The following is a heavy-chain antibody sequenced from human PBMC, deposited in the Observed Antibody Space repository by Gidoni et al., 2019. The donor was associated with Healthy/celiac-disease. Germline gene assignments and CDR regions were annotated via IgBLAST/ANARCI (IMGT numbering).Heavy chain of an antibody. V-gene: IGHV3-30-3*01. CDR1: GFTFSSSA. CDR2: ISYDGSNK. CDR3: ARDGEYCSGGSCLYDAFDI. J-gene: IGHJ3*02. Sequence: QVQLVDSGGGVVQPGRSLRLSCEASGFTFSSSALHRVRQAPGKGLEWVEVISYDGSNKYYADSVKRRFTISRDNSKNTLYLQMNSLRAEDTAVYYCARDGEYCSGGSCLYDAFDIWGQGTMVTVSS. D-gene: IGHD2-15*01.